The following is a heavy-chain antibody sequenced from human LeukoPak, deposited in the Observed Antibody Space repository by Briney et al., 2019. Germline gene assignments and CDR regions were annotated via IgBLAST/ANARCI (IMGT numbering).Heavy chain of an antibody. CDR3: ARGPTHYYYMDF. CDR1: GYSFTGYY. J-gene: IGHJ6*03. V-gene: IGHV1-2*02. CDR2: INPDGDGT. Sequence: ASVKVTCKASGYSFTGYYIHWVRQAPAQGLEWMGGINPDGDGTKSAQKLQSRVTMTSDKSINTVYMELSGLTSDDTALYYCARGPTHYYYMDFWGKGTTVCVPS.